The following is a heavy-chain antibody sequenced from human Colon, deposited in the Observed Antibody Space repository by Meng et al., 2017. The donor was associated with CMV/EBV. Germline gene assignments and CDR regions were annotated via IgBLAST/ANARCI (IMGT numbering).Heavy chain of an antibody. CDR1: GYTFTNFG. CDR3: ARELARGGY. CDR2: ISPYNGDT. Sequence: QVQLVQSGAEVKKPGASVKVSCKTSGYTFTNFGISWVRQAPGQGLEWMAYISPYNGDTNYAQRFQGRVALTTGTSTSTVYMELGSLTSDDTATYYCARELARGGYWGQGTLVTVSS. V-gene: IGHV1-18*01. J-gene: IGHJ4*02.